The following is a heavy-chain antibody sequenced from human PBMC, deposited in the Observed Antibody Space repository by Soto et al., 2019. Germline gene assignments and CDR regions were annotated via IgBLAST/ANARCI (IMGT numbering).Heavy chain of an antibody. J-gene: IGHJ3*01. D-gene: IGHD2-21*02. Sequence: QVQLVESGGGVVQPGRSLRLSCAASGFTFSAYGIHWVRQAPGKGLEWVATISFDSRDKLFVDSMNGRLSISRENSRNTVYLQMDSLRAEDTAVYHCARVCGGDCGNAFDVWGQGTVVAVPS. V-gene: IGHV3-33*05. CDR3: ARVCGGDCGNAFDV. CDR1: GFTFSAYG. CDR2: ISFDSRDK.